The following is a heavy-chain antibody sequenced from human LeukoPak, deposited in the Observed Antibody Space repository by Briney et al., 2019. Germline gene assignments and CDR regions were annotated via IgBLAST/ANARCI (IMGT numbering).Heavy chain of an antibody. CDR2: INHSGST. Sequence: SETMSLTCAVYGGSFSGYYWSWIRQPPGKGLEWIGEINHSGSTNYNPSLKSRVTISVDTSKNQFSLKLSSVTAADTAVYYCARAPYYYDSSGYYPRFDYWGQGTLVTVSS. J-gene: IGHJ4*02. V-gene: IGHV4-34*01. CDR1: GGSFSGYY. CDR3: ARAPYYYDSSGYYPRFDY. D-gene: IGHD3-22*01.